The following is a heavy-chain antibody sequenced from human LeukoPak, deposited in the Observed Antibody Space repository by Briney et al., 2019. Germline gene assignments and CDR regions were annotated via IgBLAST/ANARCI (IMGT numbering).Heavy chain of an antibody. V-gene: IGHV4-34*01. CDR3: ARSDDDDAFDI. D-gene: IGHD1-1*01. CDR2: INHSGST. CDR1: GGSFSGYY. J-gene: IGHJ3*02. Sequence: SETLSLTCAVYGGSFSGYYWSWIRQPPGEGLEWIGEINHSGSTNYNPSLKSRVTISVDTSKNQFSLKLSSVTAADTAVYYCARSDDDDAFDIWGQGTMVTVSS.